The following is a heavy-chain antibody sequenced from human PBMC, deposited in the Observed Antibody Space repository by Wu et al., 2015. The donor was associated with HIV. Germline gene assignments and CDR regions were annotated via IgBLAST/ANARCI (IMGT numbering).Heavy chain of an antibody. CDR3: AREVGNCSGGTCHGGFDY. D-gene: IGHD2-15*01. V-gene: IGHV1-46*01. Sequence: QVQLVQSGAEVKKPGASVKVSCKASGYTFTTYYMHWVRQAPGQGLEWMGIMNPDGGSTNIAQKFQDRVTMTRDTSTRTVYMELSSLRSEDTAVYYCAREVGNCSGGTCHGGFDYWGQGILVTVSS. CDR2: MNPDGGST. J-gene: IGHJ4*02. CDR1: GYTFTTYY.